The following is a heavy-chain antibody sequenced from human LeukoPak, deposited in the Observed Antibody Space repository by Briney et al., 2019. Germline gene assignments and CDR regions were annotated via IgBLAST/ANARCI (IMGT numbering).Heavy chain of an antibody. CDR3: ARDPSIAARHFDY. V-gene: IGHV3-33*01. D-gene: IGHD6-6*01. J-gene: IGHJ4*02. CDR2: IWYDGSNK. Sequence: GGSLRLSCAASGFTFSSYGMHWVRQAPGKGLGWVAVIWYDGSNKYYADSVKGRFTISRDNSKNTLYLQMNSLRAEDTAVYYCARDPSIAARHFDYWGQGTLVTVSS. CDR1: GFTFSSYG.